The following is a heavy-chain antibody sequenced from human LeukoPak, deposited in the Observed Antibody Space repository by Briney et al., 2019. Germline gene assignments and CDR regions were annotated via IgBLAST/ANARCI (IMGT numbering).Heavy chain of an antibody. Sequence: GGSRRLSCAASGFTFSSYAMSWVRQAPGKGLEWVSAISGSGGSTYYADSVKGRFTISRDNSKNTLYLQMNSLRAEDTAVYYCAKEGAVAGTPYYFDYWGQGTLVTVSS. CDR2: ISGSGGST. D-gene: IGHD6-19*01. CDR3: AKEGAVAGTPYYFDY. CDR1: GFTFSSYA. V-gene: IGHV3-23*01. J-gene: IGHJ4*02.